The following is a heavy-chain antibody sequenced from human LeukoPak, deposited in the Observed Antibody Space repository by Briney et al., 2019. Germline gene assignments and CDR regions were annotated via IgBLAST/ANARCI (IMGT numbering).Heavy chain of an antibody. Sequence: ASVKVSCKASGYTFTGYYMHWVRPAPGQGLEWMGWINPNSGGTNYAQKFQGRVTMTRDTSISTAYMELSRLRSDDTAVYYCARGGPMYSSSWYYWGQGTLVTVSS. D-gene: IGHD6-13*01. CDR3: ARGGPMYSSSWYY. V-gene: IGHV1-2*02. J-gene: IGHJ4*02. CDR2: INPNSGGT. CDR1: GYTFTGYY.